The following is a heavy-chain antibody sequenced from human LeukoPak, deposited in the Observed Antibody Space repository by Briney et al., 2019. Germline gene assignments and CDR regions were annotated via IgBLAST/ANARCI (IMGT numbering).Heavy chain of an antibody. V-gene: IGHV3-30*18. CDR2: ISYDGSNK. Sequence: GGSLRLSCAASGFTFSSYGMHWVRQAPGKGLEWVTVISYDGSNKYYADSVKGRFTISRDNSKNTLYLQMNSLRAEDTAVYYCAKDPLYSSGWLEWGQGTLVTVSS. CDR3: AKDPLYSSGWLE. CDR1: GFTFSSYG. D-gene: IGHD6-19*01. J-gene: IGHJ4*02.